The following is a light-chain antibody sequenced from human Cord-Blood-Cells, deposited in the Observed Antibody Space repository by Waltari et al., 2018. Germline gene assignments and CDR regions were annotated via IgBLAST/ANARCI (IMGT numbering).Light chain of an antibody. CDR1: QSVLYSSNNKNY. V-gene: IGKV4-1*01. CDR2: WAS. CDR3: QQYYSTPFT. J-gene: IGKJ3*01. Sequence: DIVMTQSPDSLAVSLGERATINCKSSQSVLYSSNNKNYLAWYQQKPGKPPRLLIYWASTRESGVPDRFSGSGSGTYFTLTISSLQAEDVAVYYCQQYYSTPFTFGPGTKVDSK.